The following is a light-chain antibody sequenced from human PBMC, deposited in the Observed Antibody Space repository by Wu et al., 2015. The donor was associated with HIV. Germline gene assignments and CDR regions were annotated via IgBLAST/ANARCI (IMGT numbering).Light chain of an antibody. J-gene: IGKJ1*01. CDR2: DAS. CDR3: HHYGTSTRT. V-gene: IGKV3-15*01. CDR1: QYVGNN. Sequence: IVMTQSPAIVSVSPGQRVTLSCRASQYVGNNLAWYQQKPGQAPRLLIQDASARATGVPVRFSGSGSGTDFTLTISRLEPEDFAVYYCHHYGTSTRTFGQGTKVGNQ.